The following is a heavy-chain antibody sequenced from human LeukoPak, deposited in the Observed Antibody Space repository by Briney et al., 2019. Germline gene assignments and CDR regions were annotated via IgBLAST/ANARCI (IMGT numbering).Heavy chain of an antibody. CDR2: ISGSGGST. V-gene: IGHV3-23*01. Sequence: PGGSLRLFCAASGFTFSSYGMSWVRQAPGKGLEWVSAISGSGGSTYYADSVKGRFTISRDNSKNTLYLQMNSLRAEDTAVYYCAKTSGDMGSSWYYYYYYMDVWGKGTTVTISS. J-gene: IGHJ6*03. CDR3: AKTSGDMGSSWYYYYYYMDV. CDR1: GFTFSSYG. D-gene: IGHD6-13*01.